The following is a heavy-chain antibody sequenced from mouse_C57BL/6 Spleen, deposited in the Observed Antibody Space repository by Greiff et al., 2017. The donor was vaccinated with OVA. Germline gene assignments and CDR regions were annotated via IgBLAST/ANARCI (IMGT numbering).Heavy chain of an antibody. CDR1: GYTFTSYW. J-gene: IGHJ4*01. D-gene: IGHD1-1*01. V-gene: IGHV1-61*01. CDR3: ARLGLYYGSRGYAMDY. Sequence: VQLQQPGAELVRPGSSVTLSCKASGYTFTSYWMDWVKQRPGQGLEWIGNIYPSDSETHYNQKFKDKATLTVDKSSSTAYMQLSSLTSEDSAVYYGARLGLYYGSRGYAMDYWGQGTSVTVSS. CDR2: IYPSDSET.